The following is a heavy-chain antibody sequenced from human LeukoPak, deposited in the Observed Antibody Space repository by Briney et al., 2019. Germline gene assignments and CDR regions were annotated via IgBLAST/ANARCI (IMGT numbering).Heavy chain of an antibody. CDR1: GYSFTSYW. CDR3: ARLRAGYGDYVGYFQH. Sequence: GESLQISCKGSGYSFTSYWIGWVRQMPGKGLEWMGIIYPGDSDTRYSPSFQGQVTISADKSISTAYLQWSSLKASDTAMYYCARLRAGYGDYVGYFQHWGQGTLVTVSS. CDR2: IYPGDSDT. D-gene: IGHD4-17*01. V-gene: IGHV5-51*01. J-gene: IGHJ1*01.